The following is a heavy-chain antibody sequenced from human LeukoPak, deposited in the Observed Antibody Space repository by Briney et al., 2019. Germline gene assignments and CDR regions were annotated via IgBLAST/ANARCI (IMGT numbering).Heavy chain of an antibody. V-gene: IGHV3-21*01. D-gene: IGHD2-2*01. CDR2: ISSSSSYI. CDR1: GFTFSSYS. Sequence: TGGSLRLSCAASGFTFSSYSMNWVRQAPGKGLEWASSISSSSSYIYYADSVKGRFTISRDNAKNSLYLQMNSLRAEDTAVYYCARDAPNDCSSTSCPLDYWGQGTLVTVSS. J-gene: IGHJ4*02. CDR3: ARDAPNDCSSTSCPLDY.